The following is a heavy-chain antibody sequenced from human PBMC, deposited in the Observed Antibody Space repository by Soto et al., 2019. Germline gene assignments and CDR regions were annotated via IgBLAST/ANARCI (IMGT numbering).Heavy chain of an antibody. J-gene: IGHJ6*03. CDR2: IYYSGST. CDR1: GGSISSYY. D-gene: IGHD5-12*01. V-gene: IGHV4-59*01. CDR3: ARSGYSGYDSDYYYYMDA. Sequence: SETLSLTCTVSGGSISSYYWSWIRQPPGKGLEWIGYIYYSGSTNYNPSLKSRVTISVDTSKNQFSLKLSSVTAADTAVYYCARSGYSGYDSDYYYYMDAWGKGTTVTVSS.